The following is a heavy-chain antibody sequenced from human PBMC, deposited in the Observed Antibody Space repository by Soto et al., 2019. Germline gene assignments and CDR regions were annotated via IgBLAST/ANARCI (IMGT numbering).Heavy chain of an antibody. CDR1: GFTFSRYV. CDR3: RVWMGDLSTEY. Sequence: GGSLRLSCAASGFTFSRYVMYWVRQTPGKGLEWVSRLSSDGTTSAYADSVKGRFTISRDNAKSILYLQMNSLGVEDTALYYCRVWMGDLSTEYWGQGTLVTVS. CDR2: LSSDGTTS. J-gene: IGHJ4*02. D-gene: IGHD3-16*02. V-gene: IGHV3-74*01.